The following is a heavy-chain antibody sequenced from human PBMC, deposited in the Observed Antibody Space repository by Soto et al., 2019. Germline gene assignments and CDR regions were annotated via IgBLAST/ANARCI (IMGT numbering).Heavy chain of an antibody. J-gene: IGHJ6*02. CDR3: ARDNMATFDYHYYGMDV. D-gene: IGHD5-12*01. CDR1: GGSVSGGAYQ. V-gene: IGHV4-61*03. CDR2: VHFSGGT. Sequence: QVQLQESGPGLARPSETLSLTCSVSGGSVSGGAYQWTWIRQPPGKGLEWIGYVHFSGGTNYNPSLQSRVTISIATSRDHFSLELTSLTAADTAVYFCARDNMATFDYHYYGMDVWGQGTTVTVSS.